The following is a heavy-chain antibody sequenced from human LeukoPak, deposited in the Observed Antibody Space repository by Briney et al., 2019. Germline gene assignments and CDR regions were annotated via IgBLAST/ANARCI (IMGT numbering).Heavy chain of an antibody. CDR2: IKQDGSEK. V-gene: IGHV3-7*03. Sequence: GGSLRLSCVASEFTISSFWMSWVRQAPGKGLEWVANIKQDGSEKYYVDSVKGRFTISRDNARNSVYLQMNSLRAEDTAVYYCARENWGSSDYWGQGILVTVSS. CDR3: ARENWGSSDY. D-gene: IGHD3-16*01. J-gene: IGHJ4*02. CDR1: EFTISSFW.